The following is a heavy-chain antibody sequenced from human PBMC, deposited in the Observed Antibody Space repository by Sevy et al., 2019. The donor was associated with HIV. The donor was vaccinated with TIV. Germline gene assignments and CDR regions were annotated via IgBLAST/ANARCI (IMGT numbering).Heavy chain of an antibody. CDR1: GYSISSSYW. J-gene: IGHJ4*02. CDR3: ASHDWGREDY. CDR2: IHHSGST. Sequence: SETLSLTCVVSGYSISSSYWWDWLRRPPGKGLEWIGAIHHSGSTQYTPSLKSRVTVSADTSKNQFSLRLSSMTAADTAVYYCASHDWGREDYWGQGTLVTVSS. D-gene: IGHD7-27*01. V-gene: IGHV4-38-2*01.